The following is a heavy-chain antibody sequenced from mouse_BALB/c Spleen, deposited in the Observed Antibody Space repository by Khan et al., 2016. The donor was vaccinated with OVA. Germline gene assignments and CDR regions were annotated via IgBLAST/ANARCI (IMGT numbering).Heavy chain of an antibody. V-gene: IGHV1-7*01. CDR1: GYTFTAYW. Sequence: QVQLKQSGAELAKPGASVKMSCKASGYTFTAYWVHWVKQRPGQGLEWIGYIDTHTGYTKYNQSFKDQVTFTTDKSSSTAYLQLNSLTSEDTAAFYCARRGQEGIFDYWGQGTLVTVSA. D-gene: IGHD3-3*01. CDR2: IDTHTGYT. CDR3: ARRGQEGIFDY. J-gene: IGHJ3*01.